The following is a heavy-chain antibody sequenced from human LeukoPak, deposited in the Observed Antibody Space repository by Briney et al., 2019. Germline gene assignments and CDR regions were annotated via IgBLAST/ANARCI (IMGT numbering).Heavy chain of an antibody. V-gene: IGHV3-74*01. D-gene: IGHD3-3*01. Sequence: PGGSLRLSCAASGFTFSSYWMHWVRQAPGKGLVWVSRINSDGSSTSYADSVKGRFAISRDNAKNTLYLQMNSLRAEDTAVYYCARASRTILDWFDPWGQGTLVTVSS. CDR1: GFTFSSYW. CDR2: INSDGSST. J-gene: IGHJ5*02. CDR3: ARASRTILDWFDP.